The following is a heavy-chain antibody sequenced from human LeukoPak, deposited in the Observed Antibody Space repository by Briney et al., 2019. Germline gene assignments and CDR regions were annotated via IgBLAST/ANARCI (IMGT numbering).Heavy chain of an antibody. V-gene: IGHV3-48*01. D-gene: IGHD3-3*01. Sequence: GGSLRLSCAASGFTFSRYKMNWVRQAPGKGLEWISYISSSSSTIYNADSVKGRFTISRDNAKNSLFLQMNSLRAEDTAVYYCARGKYYDFWSGYGTLDYWGQGTLVTVSS. CDR2: ISSSSSTI. CDR3: ARGKYYDFWSGYGTLDY. CDR1: GFTFSRYK. J-gene: IGHJ4*02.